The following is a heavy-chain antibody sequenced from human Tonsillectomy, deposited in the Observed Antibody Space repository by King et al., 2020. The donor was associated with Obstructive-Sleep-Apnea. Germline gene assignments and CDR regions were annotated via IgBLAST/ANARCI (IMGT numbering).Heavy chain of an antibody. Sequence: VQLVESGGGVVQPGRSLRLSCAASGFTFSSFAMHCVRQAPGKGLEWVAVISYDGSNKYYADSVKGRFTIARDTSKNTLYLQMNSLRAEDTAVYYCAREEDYYDSSCYYYYFDYWGQGTLVTVSS. CDR2: ISYDGSNK. V-gene: IGHV3-30*04. J-gene: IGHJ4*02. CDR3: AREEDYYDSSCYYYYFDY. CDR1: GFTFSSFA. D-gene: IGHD3-22*01.